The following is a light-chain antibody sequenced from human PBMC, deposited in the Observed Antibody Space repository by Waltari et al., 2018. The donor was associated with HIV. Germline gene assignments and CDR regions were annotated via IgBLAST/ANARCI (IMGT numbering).Light chain of an antibody. CDR3: QQYIGWPLT. J-gene: IGKJ4*01. V-gene: IGKV3-15*01. Sequence: EIVMTQSPAPLYVSPGEGTTLSCRASQSVGRSLAWYHQKPGQAPRLLIYDASTRASDSPAGISANGSGTEFTLTISSLQSADFAIYFCQQYIGWPLTFGGGTKVQVK. CDR1: QSVGRS. CDR2: DAS.